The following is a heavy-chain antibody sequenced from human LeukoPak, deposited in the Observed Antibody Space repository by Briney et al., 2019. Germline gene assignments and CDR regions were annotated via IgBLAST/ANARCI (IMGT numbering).Heavy chain of an antibody. J-gene: IGHJ4*02. Sequence: PGGSLRLSCAASGFTFSDYYMSWIRQAPGKGLEWVSYISSSSSYTNYADSVKGRFTISRDNAKNSLYLQMNSLRAEDTAVYYCARGQNTGYSSSWSTIDYWGQGTLVTVSS. D-gene: IGHD6-13*01. CDR1: GFTFSDYY. V-gene: IGHV3-11*05. CDR3: ARGQNTGYSSSWSTIDY. CDR2: ISSSSSYT.